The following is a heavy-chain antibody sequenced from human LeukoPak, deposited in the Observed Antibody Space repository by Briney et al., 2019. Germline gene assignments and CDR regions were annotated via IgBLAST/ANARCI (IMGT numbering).Heavy chain of an antibody. Sequence: GGSLLLSCATSGFTFDDYAMHWVRQAPGKGLEWVSLISGDSGTTYYADSVKGRFTISRDNSKNSLHVQMNNLRSEDTALYYCAKQAASGGGVDYWGQGTLVTVSS. J-gene: IGHJ4*02. CDR3: AKQAASGGGVDY. V-gene: IGHV3-43*02. D-gene: IGHD3-16*01. CDR2: ISGDSGTT. CDR1: GFTFDDYA.